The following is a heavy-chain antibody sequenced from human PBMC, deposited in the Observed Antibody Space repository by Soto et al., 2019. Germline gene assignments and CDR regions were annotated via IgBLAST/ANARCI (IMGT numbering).Heavy chain of an antibody. V-gene: IGHV1-69*02. CDR1: GDTFNFYS. CDR2: VNPIVSMS. Sequence: QVQLVQSGAEVKRPGSSVKVSCKASGDTFNFYSINWVRQAPGLGLEWMGRVNPIVSMSNYAQKFQGRVTMTADKSTSTADKELSSLRSEDTAIYYCASSYGSGYRAFDYWGQGALVTVSS. J-gene: IGHJ4*02. CDR3: ASSYGSGYRAFDY. D-gene: IGHD3-10*01.